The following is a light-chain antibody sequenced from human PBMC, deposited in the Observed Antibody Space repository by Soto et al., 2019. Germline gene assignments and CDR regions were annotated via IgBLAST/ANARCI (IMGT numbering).Light chain of an antibody. J-gene: IGKJ5*01. CDR3: QQYGSLPIT. CDR2: GAG. V-gene: IGKV3-20*01. CDR1: QSVSSSY. Sequence: EIVLTQSPGTLALSPGERATLSCRASQSVSSSYLAWYQQKPGQAPRVXIYGAGSRATGIPDKFSGSGSGTEFTLTINRLEPEDFEVYYCQQYGSLPITFGQGTRLEIK.